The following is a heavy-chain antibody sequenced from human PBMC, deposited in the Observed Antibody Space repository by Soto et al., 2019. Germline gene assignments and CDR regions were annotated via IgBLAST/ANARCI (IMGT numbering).Heavy chain of an antibody. D-gene: IGHD6-13*01. CDR3: ASNVITAEVVMFDP. CDR1: GGSISSYY. CDR2: IYYSGST. Sequence: SETLSLTCTVSGGSISSYYWSWIRQPPGKGLEWIGYIYYSGSTNYNPSLMSRVTISVDTSKHQFSLKLSPVTAAVTAVYYCASNVITAEVVMFDPWGQGTRVTVS. J-gene: IGHJ5*02. V-gene: IGHV4-59*01.